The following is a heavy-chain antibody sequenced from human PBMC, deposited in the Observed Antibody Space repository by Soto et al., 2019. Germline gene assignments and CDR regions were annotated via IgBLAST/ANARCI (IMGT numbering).Heavy chain of an antibody. Sequence: SETLSLTCTVSGGSIGNDDYSWSWVRQPPGKGLEWIGYIYHSGATYYNPSLTSRVTISVDGSNNQFSLKLTSMTAADTAVYYCATVIPATRYFAYWGQGILVTVSS. D-gene: IGHD2-15*01. J-gene: IGHJ4*02. CDR3: ATVIPATRYFAY. CDR2: IYHSGAT. CDR1: GGSIGNDDYS. V-gene: IGHV4-30-2*01.